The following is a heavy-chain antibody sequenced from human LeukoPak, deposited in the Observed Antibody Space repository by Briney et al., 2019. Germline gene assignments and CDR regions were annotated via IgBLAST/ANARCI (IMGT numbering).Heavy chain of an antibody. V-gene: IGHV1-46*01. CDR2: ITPSGGI. J-gene: IGHJ4*02. CDR3: ARAYGGKGYYFDY. Sequence: ASVKVSCKASGYTFSNYDMNWVRQAPGQGLEWMGMITPSGGISHAQKFQGRVTMTRDTSASTAYMELSSLRSEDMAVYYCARAYGGKGYYFDYWGQGTLVTVSS. CDR1: GYTFSNYD. D-gene: IGHD4-23*01.